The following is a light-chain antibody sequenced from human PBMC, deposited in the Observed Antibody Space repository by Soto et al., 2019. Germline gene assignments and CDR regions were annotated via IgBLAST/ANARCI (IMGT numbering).Light chain of an antibody. CDR3: CSYAVSLVV. Sequence: QSVLTQPRSVSGSPGQSVTISCTGTSSDVGGYNYVSWYQQHPGKAPKLMIYDVSKRPSGVPDRFSGSKSGNTASLTISGLQAEDEADYYGCSYAVSLVVFGGGTKVTVL. CDR1: SSDVGGYNY. J-gene: IGLJ2*01. V-gene: IGLV2-11*01. CDR2: DVS.